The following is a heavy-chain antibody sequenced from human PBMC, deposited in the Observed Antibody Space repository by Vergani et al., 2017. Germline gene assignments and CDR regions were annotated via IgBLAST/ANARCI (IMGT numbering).Heavy chain of an antibody. Sequence: QVQLQQWGAGLLKPSETLSLTCAVYGGSFSGYYWSWIRQPPGKGLEWIGYIYYSGSTNYNPSLKSRVTISVDTSKNQFSRKLSSVTAADTAVYYCARDFKXATITDYYYYGMDVWGQGTTVTVSS. CDR3: ARDFKXATITDYYYYGMDV. V-gene: IGHV4-34*11. CDR1: GGSFSGYY. J-gene: IGHJ6*02. D-gene: IGHD5-24*01. CDR2: IYYSGST.